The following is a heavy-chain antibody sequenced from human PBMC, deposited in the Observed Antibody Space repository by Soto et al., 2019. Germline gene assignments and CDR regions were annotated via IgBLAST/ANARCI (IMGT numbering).Heavy chain of an antibody. V-gene: IGHV3-23*01. CDR2: IGASGDTT. D-gene: IGHD3-10*01. CDR3: AKDSGRIAIREVFDH. Sequence: EVQLLESGGALVQPGGSLRLSCAASGFTFSNYAMTWVRQAPRKGLEWVSSIGASGDTTYYADSVKDRFTISRDSSKNAVYLEMNSLRAEDTAIYYCAKDSGRIAIREVFDHCGQGTLVTVSS. CDR1: GFTFSNYA. J-gene: IGHJ4*02.